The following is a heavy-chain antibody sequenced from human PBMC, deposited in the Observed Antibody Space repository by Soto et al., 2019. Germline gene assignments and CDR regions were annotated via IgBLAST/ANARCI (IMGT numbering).Heavy chain of an antibody. CDR2: INHSGST. J-gene: IGHJ4*02. CDR1: GGSFSGYY. Sequence: QVQLQQWGAGLLKPSETLSLTCAVYGGSFSGYYWSWIRQPPGKGLEWIGEINHSGSTNYNPSLKRRDTMSVDTSKNQFSLKLSSVTAADTAVYYCAREKPYSSSWYHDYWGQGTLVTVSS. CDR3: AREKPYSSSWYHDY. D-gene: IGHD6-13*01. V-gene: IGHV4-34*01.